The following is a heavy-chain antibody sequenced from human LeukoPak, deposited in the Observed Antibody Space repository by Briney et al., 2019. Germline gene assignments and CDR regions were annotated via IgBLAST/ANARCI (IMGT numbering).Heavy chain of an antibody. CDR2: ISGSGGST. V-gene: IGHV3-23*01. J-gene: IGHJ4*02. CDR1: GFTFSSYA. CDR3: AKSPPGYYYDSSGYYSDY. D-gene: IGHD3-22*01. Sequence: GGSLRLSRAASGFTFSSYAMSWVRQAPGKGLEWVSAISGSGGSTYYADSVKGRFTISRDNSKNTLYLQMNSLRAEDTAVYCCAKSPPGYYYDSSGYYSDYWGQGTLVTVSS.